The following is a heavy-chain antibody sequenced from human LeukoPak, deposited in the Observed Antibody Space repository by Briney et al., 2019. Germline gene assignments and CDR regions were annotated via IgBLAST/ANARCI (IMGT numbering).Heavy chain of an antibody. CDR1: GFTFSSYA. J-gene: IGHJ6*02. V-gene: IGHV3-30-3*02. CDR2: ISYDGSNK. CDR3: AKLYCSGGSCYSSYYYYGMDV. D-gene: IGHD2-15*01. Sequence: PGGSLRLSCAASGFTFSSYAMHWVRQAPGKGLEWVAVISYDGSNKYYADSVKGRFTISRDNSKNTLYLQMNSLRAEDTAVYYCAKLYCSGGSCYSSYYYYGMDVWGQGTTVTVSS.